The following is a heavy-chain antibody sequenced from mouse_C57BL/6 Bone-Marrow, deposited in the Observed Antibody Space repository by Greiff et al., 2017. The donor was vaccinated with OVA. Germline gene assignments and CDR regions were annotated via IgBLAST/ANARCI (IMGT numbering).Heavy chain of an antibody. CDR1: GFTFSSYA. CDR3: TRLLDAMDY. Sequence: EVKLMESGAGLVKPGGSLKLSCAASGFTFSSYAMSWVRQTPEKRLEWVAYISSGDDYIYYADTVKGRFTITRDKARNTLYLQKSRLTSEDTAVYYCTRLLDAMDYWGRGTAVTVSS. CDR2: ISSGDDYI. V-gene: IGHV5-9-1*02. J-gene: IGHJ4*01. D-gene: IGHD2-1*01.